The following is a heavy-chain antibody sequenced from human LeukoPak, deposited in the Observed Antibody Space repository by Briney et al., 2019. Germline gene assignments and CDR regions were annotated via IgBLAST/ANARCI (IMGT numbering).Heavy chain of an antibody. CDR1: GGSVTSYY. J-gene: IGHJ4*02. CDR3: ATTGSTSPSSASWFNIEY. V-gene: IGHV4-59*08. Sequence: SETLSLTCTVSGGSVTSYYCNWVRQPPGRGLEWIGYIYYSGGTNYNPSLESRVTISLDTAKNQFSLKLRSVTAEDTAVYYCATTGSTSPSSASWFNIEYWGQGTLVPVSS. D-gene: IGHD6-13*01. CDR2: IYYSGGT.